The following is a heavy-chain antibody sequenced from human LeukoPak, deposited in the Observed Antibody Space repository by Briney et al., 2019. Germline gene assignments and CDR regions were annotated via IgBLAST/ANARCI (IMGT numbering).Heavy chain of an antibody. CDR1: GFTFSSYA. CDR3: ARDLEGGFDY. J-gene: IGHJ4*02. V-gene: IGHV3-30-3*01. D-gene: IGHD3-16*01. Sequence: PGGSLRLSCVVSGFTFSSYAMHWVRQAPGKGLEWVAVISYDGSNKYYADSVKGRFTISRDNSKNTLYLQMNSLRAEDTAVYYCARDLEGGFDYWGQGTLVTVSS. CDR2: ISYDGSNK.